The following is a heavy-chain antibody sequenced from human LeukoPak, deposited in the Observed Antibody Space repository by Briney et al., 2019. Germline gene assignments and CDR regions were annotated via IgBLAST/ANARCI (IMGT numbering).Heavy chain of an antibody. Sequence: GASVTVSCKASGGTFSSYAISWVRQAPGQGLEWMGGIIPIFGTANYAQKFQGRVTITADESTSTAYMELSSLRSEDTAVYYCARGYYDSSGYSHYNWFDPWGQGTLVTVSS. CDR1: GGTFSSYA. CDR2: IIPIFGTA. J-gene: IGHJ5*02. V-gene: IGHV1-69*13. D-gene: IGHD3-22*01. CDR3: ARGYYDSSGYSHYNWFDP.